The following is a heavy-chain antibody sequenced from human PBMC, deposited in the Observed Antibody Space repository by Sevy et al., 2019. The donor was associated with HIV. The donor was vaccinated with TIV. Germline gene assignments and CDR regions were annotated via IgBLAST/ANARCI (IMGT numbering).Heavy chain of an antibody. J-gene: IGHJ4*02. CDR2: ISSSSSYI. Sequence: GGSLRLSCAASGFTFSSYSMNWVRQAPGKGLEWVSSISSSSSYIYYADSVKGRFTISRVNAKNSLYLQMNSLRAEDTTVYYCARDVVGATFDYWGQGTLVTVSS. CDR1: GFTFSSYS. V-gene: IGHV3-21*01. D-gene: IGHD1-26*01. CDR3: ARDVVGATFDY.